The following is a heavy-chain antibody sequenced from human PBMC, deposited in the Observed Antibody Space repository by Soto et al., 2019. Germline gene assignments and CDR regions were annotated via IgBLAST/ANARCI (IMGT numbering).Heavy chain of an antibody. Sequence: SVKVYCKASGGPFSSYAISLVRQAPGQGLEWMGGIIPIFGTANYAQKFQGRVTITADESTSTAYMELSSLRSEDTAVYYCASTYHCSSTSCYKIFTYGMDVWGQGTTVTVSS. CDR3: ASTYHCSSTSCYKIFTYGMDV. CDR1: GGPFSSYA. V-gene: IGHV1-69*13. CDR2: IIPIFGTA. D-gene: IGHD2-2*02. J-gene: IGHJ6*01.